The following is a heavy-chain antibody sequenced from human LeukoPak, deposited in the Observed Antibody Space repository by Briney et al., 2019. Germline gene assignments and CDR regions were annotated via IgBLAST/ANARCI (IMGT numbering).Heavy chain of an antibody. Sequence: SETLSLTCTVSGDSISSYYWSWIRQPPGKGLEWSGYIYYSGSTNYNPSLKSRVTISLDTSKNKFSLKLSSVTAADTAVYYCAREVHSSGWYGEAYDYYYMDVWGKGTTVTVSS. CDR3: AREVHSSGWYGEAYDYYYMDV. CDR2: IYYSGST. D-gene: IGHD6-19*01. CDR1: GDSISSYY. J-gene: IGHJ6*03. V-gene: IGHV4-59*01.